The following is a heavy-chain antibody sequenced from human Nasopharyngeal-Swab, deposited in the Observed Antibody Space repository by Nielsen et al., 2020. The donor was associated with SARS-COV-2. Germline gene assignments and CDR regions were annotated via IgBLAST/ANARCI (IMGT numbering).Heavy chain of an antibody. CDR3: ARCEYSYGSHYYYYYMDV. Sequence: VRQAPGKGLEWVSAIDARGGGIIYADSVKGRFTISRDNFKNTLYLQMNSLRAEDTAVYYCARCEYSYGSHYYYYYMDVWGKGTTVTVSS. CDR2: IDARGGGI. J-gene: IGHJ6*03. V-gene: IGHV3-23*01. D-gene: IGHD5-18*01.